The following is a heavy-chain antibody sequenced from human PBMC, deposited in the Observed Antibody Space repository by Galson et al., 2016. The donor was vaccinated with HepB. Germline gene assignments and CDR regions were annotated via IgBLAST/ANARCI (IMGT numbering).Heavy chain of an antibody. D-gene: IGHD4-23*01. CDR3: AHRGTYGGSIDFDY. CDR2: IYWGDDK. CDR1: GFSLSTSGVG. Sequence: PALVKPTQTLTLTCTFSGFSLSTSGVGVGWIRQPPGKALEWLGIIYWGDDKRYSPSLKSRLTITKDTSKNQLVLTMTNMDPVDTATYYCAHRGTYGGSIDFDYWGQGTLVTVSA. J-gene: IGHJ4*02. V-gene: IGHV2-5*02.